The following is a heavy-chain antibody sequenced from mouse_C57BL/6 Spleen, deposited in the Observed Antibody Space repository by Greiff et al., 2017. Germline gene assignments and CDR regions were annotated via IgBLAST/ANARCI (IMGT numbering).Heavy chain of an antibody. CDR2: INPNNGGT. Sequence: VQLKQSGPELVKPGASVKIPCKASGYTFTDYNMDWVKQSHGKSLEWIGDINPNNGGTIYNQKFKGKATLTVDKSSSTAYMELRSLTSEDTAVYYCARSPLITTVVEGYWYFDVWGTGTTVTVSS. D-gene: IGHD1-1*01. V-gene: IGHV1-18*01. CDR3: ARSPLITTVVEGYWYFDV. CDR1: GYTFTDYN. J-gene: IGHJ1*03.